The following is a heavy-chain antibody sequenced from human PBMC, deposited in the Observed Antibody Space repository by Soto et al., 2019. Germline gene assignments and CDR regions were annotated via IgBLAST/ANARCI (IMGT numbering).Heavy chain of an antibody. Sequence: SVKLSCKASGGTFSSYTISWVRQAPGQGLEWMGRIIPILGIANYAQKFQGRVTITADKSTSTAYMELSSLRSEDTAVYYCARVDGDGYNFYFDYWGQGTLVTVSS. V-gene: IGHV1-69*02. J-gene: IGHJ4*02. D-gene: IGHD5-12*01. CDR1: GGTFSSYT. CDR3: ARVDGDGYNFYFDY. CDR2: IIPILGIA.